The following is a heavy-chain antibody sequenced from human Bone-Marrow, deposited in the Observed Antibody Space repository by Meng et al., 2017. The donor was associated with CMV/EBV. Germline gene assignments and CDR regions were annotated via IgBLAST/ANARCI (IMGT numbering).Heavy chain of an antibody. V-gene: IGHV4-39*07. D-gene: IGHD6-19*01. CDR3: ARKVGGAVASLDY. Sequence: ESLKISCTVSGGSISSSSYYWGWIRQPPGKGLEWIGSIYYSGSTYYNPSLKSRVTISVDTSKNQFSLKLSSVTAADTAVYYCARKVGGAVASLDYWGQGTLVTVSS. CDR2: IYYSGST. CDR1: GGSISSSSYY. J-gene: IGHJ4*02.